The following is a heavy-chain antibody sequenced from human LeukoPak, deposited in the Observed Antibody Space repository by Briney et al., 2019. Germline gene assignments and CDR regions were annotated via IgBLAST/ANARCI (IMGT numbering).Heavy chain of an antibody. J-gene: IGHJ3*02. V-gene: IGHV1-2*02. D-gene: IGHD3-10*01. CDR1: GYTFTVYY. CDR2: INPNSGGT. CDR3: ARAEYYGSGSSTAFDI. Sequence: ASVTVSCKASGYTFTVYYMHWVRQAPGQGLEWMGWINPNSGGTNYAQKFQGRVTMTRDTSISTAYMELSRLRSDDTAVYYCARAEYYGSGSSTAFDIWGQGTMVTVSS.